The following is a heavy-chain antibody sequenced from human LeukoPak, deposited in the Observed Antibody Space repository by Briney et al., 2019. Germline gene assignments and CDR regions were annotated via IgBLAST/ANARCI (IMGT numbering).Heavy chain of an antibody. J-gene: IGHJ4*02. D-gene: IGHD3-22*01. V-gene: IGHV1-46*01. CDR1: GYTFISYQ. Sequence: ASVKVSCKASGYTFISYQMHWVRQAPGQGLEWMGIINPTGGSTSHAQKFQGRVTMTRDTSTSTVYMELSSLRSEDTAVYYCARGLGDYYDTSDYYYAVPAHWGQGTLVTVSS. CDR3: ARGLGDYYDTSDYYYAVPAH. CDR2: INPTGGST.